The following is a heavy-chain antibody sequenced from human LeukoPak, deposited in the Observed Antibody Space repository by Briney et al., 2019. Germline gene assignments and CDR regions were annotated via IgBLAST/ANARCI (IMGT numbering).Heavy chain of an antibody. V-gene: IGHV4-34*01. CDR1: GGSFSGYY. Sequence: SETLSLTCAVYGGSFSGYYWSWIRQPPGKWLEWIGEINHSGSTNYNPSLKSRVTISVDTSKNQFSLKLSSVTAADTAVYYCARQGWFGELSPWGQGTLVTVSS. CDR3: ARQGWFGELSP. D-gene: IGHD3-10*01. CDR2: INHSGST. J-gene: IGHJ5*02.